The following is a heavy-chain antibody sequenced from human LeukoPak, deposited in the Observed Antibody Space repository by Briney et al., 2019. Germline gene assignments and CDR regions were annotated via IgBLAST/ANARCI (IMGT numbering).Heavy chain of an antibody. CDR2: IFDRGNT. CDR3: ARVPPYGSAKYVVYYYGMDV. D-gene: IGHD3-10*01. V-gene: IGHV4-59*01. J-gene: IGHJ6*02. Sequence: SETLSLTCTVSGGSISGYYWNWVRQTPGKGLEWIGYIFDRGNTKYGPSPSSRVTISLDTSKKQFSLKLSSVTAADTAVYYCARVPPYGSAKYVVYYYGMDVWGQGTTVTVSS. CDR1: GGSISGYY.